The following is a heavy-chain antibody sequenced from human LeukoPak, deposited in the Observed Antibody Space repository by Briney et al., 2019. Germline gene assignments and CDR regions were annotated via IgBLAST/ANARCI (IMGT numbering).Heavy chain of an antibody. D-gene: IGHD5-18*01. CDR1: GYTFTDFY. J-gene: IGHJ4*02. Sequence: ASVKVSCKASGYTFTDFYIHWVRQAPGQGLEWMGWISTYNGNTNYAQKLQGRVTMTTDTSTGTAYMELRSLRSDDTAVYYCARDSPNPNTAMGDFDYWGQGTLVTVSS. CDR3: ARDSPNPNTAMGDFDY. V-gene: IGHV1-18*04. CDR2: ISTYNGNT.